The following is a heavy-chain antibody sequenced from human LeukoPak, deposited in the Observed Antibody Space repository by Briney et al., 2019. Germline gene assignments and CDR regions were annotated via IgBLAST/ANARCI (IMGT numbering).Heavy chain of an antibody. CDR3: AKLQSSTSCYFCSWFDP. Sequence: GGSLRLSCAASGFTFSSYAMSWVRQAPGKGLEWVSAISGSGGSTYYADSVKGRFTISRDNSKNTLYLQMNSLRAEDTAVYYCAKLQSSTSCYFCSWFDPRGQGTLVTVSS. J-gene: IGHJ5*02. D-gene: IGHD2-2*01. CDR2: ISGSGGST. V-gene: IGHV3-23*01. CDR1: GFTFSSYA.